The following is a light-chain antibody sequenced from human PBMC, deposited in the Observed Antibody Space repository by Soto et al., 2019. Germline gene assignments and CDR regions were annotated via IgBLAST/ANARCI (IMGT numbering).Light chain of an antibody. Sequence: QAVVTQEPSLTVSPGGTVTLTCASSTGAVTSGNYPNWFQQKPGQAPRALIYSTSSKHSWTPARFSGSLLVDKAALALSGVQPEDEAEYYCLLYYGGAYVFGTGTKLTVL. J-gene: IGLJ1*01. CDR3: LLYYGGAYV. V-gene: IGLV7-43*01. CDR1: TGAVTSGNY. CDR2: STS.